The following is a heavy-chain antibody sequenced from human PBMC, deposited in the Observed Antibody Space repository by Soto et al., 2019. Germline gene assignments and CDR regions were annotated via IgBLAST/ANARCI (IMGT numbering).Heavy chain of an antibody. CDR1: GYSFTSYW. J-gene: IGHJ3*02. CDR3: ARITPNYYGSGTDAFDI. Sequence: GESLKISCKGSGYSFTSYWISWVRQMPGKGLEWMGRIDPSDSYTNYSPSFQGHVTISADKSISTAYLQWSSLKASDTAMYYCARITPNYYGSGTDAFDIWGQGTMVTVSS. D-gene: IGHD3-10*01. V-gene: IGHV5-10-1*01. CDR2: IDPSDSYT.